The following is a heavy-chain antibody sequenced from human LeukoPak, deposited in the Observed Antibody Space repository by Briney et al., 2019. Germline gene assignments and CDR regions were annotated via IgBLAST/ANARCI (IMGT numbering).Heavy chain of an antibody. J-gene: IGHJ3*02. D-gene: IGHD6-19*01. CDR3: SRPTGSGGFDI. Sequence: GESLRLSSAAAEFTFNNFDIHWVRQAPSKGREWVAFIRFDGSNKHYAASVKGRFTIARDKSKNTLDLQMNSLRAEDTAVYYCSRPTGSGGFDIWGQGTMVTVSS. CDR1: EFTFNNFD. V-gene: IGHV3-30*02. CDR2: IRFDGSNK.